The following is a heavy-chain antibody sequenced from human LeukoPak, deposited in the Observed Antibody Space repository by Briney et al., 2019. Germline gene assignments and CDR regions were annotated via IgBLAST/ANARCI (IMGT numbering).Heavy chain of an antibody. Sequence: GGSLRLSCAASEFSVGINYMTWVRQAPGKGLEWVSLIYSGGSTYYADSVRGRFTISRDNAKNSLYLEMNSLRAEDTAVYYCTRTGGGDWGQGTLVTVSS. J-gene: IGHJ4*02. CDR2: IYSGGST. CDR3: TRTGGGD. CDR1: EFSVGINY. V-gene: IGHV3-66*01. D-gene: IGHD1-26*01.